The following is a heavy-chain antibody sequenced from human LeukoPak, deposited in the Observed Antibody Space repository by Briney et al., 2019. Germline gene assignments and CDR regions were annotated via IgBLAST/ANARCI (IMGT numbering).Heavy chain of an antibody. CDR2: INWNGGST. CDR3: ARGGYDILTGSQGWFDP. Sequence: PGGSLRLSCAASGFTFDDYGMSWVRQAPGKGLEWVSGINWNGGSTGYADSVKGRFTISRDNAKNSLYLQMNSLRAEDTALYHCARGGYDILTGSQGWFDPWGQGTLVTVSS. J-gene: IGHJ5*02. D-gene: IGHD3-9*01. CDR1: GFTFDDYG. V-gene: IGHV3-20*01.